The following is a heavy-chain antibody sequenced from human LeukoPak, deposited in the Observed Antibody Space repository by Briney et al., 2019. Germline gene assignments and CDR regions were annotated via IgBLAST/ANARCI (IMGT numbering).Heavy chain of an antibody. D-gene: IGHD5-18*01. CDR1: GFTVSSNY. V-gene: IGHV3-53*01. CDR3: ARAQGSYGFYFDY. CDR2: IYSGGST. Sequence: GGSLRLSCAASGFTVSSNYMSWVRQAPGKGLEWVSVIYSGGSTYYADSVKGRFTISRDNSKNTLYLQMNSLRAEDTAVYYCARAQGSYGFYFDYWGQGTLVTVSS. J-gene: IGHJ4*02.